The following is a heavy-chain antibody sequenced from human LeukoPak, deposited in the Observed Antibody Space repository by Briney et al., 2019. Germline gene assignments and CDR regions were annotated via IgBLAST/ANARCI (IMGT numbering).Heavy chain of an antibody. Sequence: SETLSLTCTVSGGSISSGSYYWSWIRQPAGKGLEWIGRIYTSGSTNYNPSLKSRVTISVDTSKNQFSLKLSSVTAADTAVYYCARAFTWGYYYYMDVWGKGTTVTVSS. CDR3: ARAFTWGYYYYMDV. V-gene: IGHV4-61*02. CDR1: GGSISSGSYY. CDR2: IYTSGST. J-gene: IGHJ6*03. D-gene: IGHD3-16*01.